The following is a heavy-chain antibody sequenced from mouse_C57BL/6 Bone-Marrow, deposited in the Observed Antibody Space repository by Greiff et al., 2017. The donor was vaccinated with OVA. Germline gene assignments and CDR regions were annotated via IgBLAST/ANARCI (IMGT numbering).Heavy chain of an antibody. D-gene: IGHD2-1*01. CDR2: ISDGGSYT. CDR1: GFTFSSYA. Sequence: EVQLMESGGGLVKPGGSLKLSCAASGFTFSSYAMSWVRQTPEKRLEWVATISDGGSYTYYPDNVKGRFTISRDNAKNNLYLQMSHLKSEDTAMYYCARGGGNYEDYWGQGTTLTVSS. J-gene: IGHJ2*01. V-gene: IGHV5-4*01. CDR3: ARGGGNYEDY.